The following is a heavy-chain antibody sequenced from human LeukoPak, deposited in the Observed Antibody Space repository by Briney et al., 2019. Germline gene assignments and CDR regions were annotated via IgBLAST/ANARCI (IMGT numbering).Heavy chain of an antibody. D-gene: IGHD1-7*01. V-gene: IGHV4-34*01. CDR3: ARRWNYGRNYYIDV. CDR1: GGSFSNYY. Sequence: SETLSLTCAVYGGSFSNYYWNWIRQLPGKGLEWLGEINDNGRANYNPSLMSRVTVSVDTSKNQFSLRLTSVTATDTAVYYCARRWNYGRNYYIDVWGKGATVSVSS. J-gene: IGHJ6*03. CDR2: INDNGRA.